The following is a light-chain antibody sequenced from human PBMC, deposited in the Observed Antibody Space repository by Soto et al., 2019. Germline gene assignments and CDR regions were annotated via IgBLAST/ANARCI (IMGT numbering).Light chain of an antibody. J-gene: IGKJ3*01. CDR1: EDIITF. CDR3: QQSSNTPFT. CDR2: SAS. V-gene: IGKV1-39*01. Sequence: DVQMTQSPSSLSASVGDRVTITCRASEDIITFLSWYQQKPGEAPKLLIKSASTLQTGVPSRFSGSGSGTDFTLDINNLQPDDFATYFCQQSSNTPFTFGPGTKVAV.